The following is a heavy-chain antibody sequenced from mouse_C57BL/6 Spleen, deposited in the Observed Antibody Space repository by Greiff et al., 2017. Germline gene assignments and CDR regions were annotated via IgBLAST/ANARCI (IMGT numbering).Heavy chain of an antibody. V-gene: IGHV1-53*01. Sequence: QVQLQQPGTELVKPGASVKLSCKASGYTFTSYWMHWVKQRPGQGLEWIGNINPSNGGTNYNEKFKSKATLTVDKSSSTAYMQLSSLTSEDSAVYYCAIGVVITTVVATDWYFDVWGTGTTVTVSS. CDR1: GYTFTSYW. J-gene: IGHJ1*03. CDR3: AIGVVITTVVATDWYFDV. D-gene: IGHD1-1*01. CDR2: INPSNGGT.